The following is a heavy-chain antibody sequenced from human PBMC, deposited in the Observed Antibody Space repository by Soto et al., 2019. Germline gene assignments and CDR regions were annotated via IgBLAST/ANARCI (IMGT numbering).Heavy chain of an antibody. J-gene: IGHJ3*02. CDR1: SFTFSDFQ. CDR2: ISSSGGSI. D-gene: IGHD5-12*01. Sequence: QVQLVESGGGLVKPGGSLRLSCAASSFTFSDFQMTWIRQAPGRGLEWVAYISSSGGSIYYADSVKGRFTISRDNAKNSLYLQMNSLRVEDTAVYYCARDQEVATGGRDAFDIWGQGTMVTVSS. V-gene: IGHV3-11*01. CDR3: ARDQEVATGGRDAFDI.